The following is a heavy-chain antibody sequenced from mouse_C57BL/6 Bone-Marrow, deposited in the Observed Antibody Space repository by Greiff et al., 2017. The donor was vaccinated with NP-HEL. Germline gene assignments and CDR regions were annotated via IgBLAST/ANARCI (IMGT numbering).Heavy chain of an antibody. CDR1: GFTFSSYA. D-gene: IGHD1-1*01. V-gene: IGHV5-4*01. J-gene: IGHJ4*01. CDR3: ARERYYYGSSRDYAMDY. CDR2: ISDGGSYT. Sequence: DVQLVESGGGLVKPGGSLKLSCAASGFTFSSYAMSWVRQTPEKRLEWVATISDGGSYTYYPDNVKGRFTISRDNAKNNLYLQMSHLKSEDTAMYYCARERYYYGSSRDYAMDYWGQGTSVTVSS.